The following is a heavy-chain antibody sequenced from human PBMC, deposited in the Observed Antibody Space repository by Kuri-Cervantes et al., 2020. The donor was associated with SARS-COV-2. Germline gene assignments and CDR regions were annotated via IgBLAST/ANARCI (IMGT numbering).Heavy chain of an antibody. V-gene: IGHV1-18*01. D-gene: IGHD2-2*01. CDR3: AIDGVVVVPTAIGVGALPFGPALYYYYYMDV. J-gene: IGHJ6*03. CDR2: ISAYNGNT. Sequence: ASVKVSCKASGYTFTSYGISWARQASGPGLEWMRWISAYNGNTNYAQKLQGRVTMTTDTSTSTAYMELRSLRSDDTAVYYCAIDGVVVVPTAIGVGALPFGPALYYYYYMDVWGKGTTVTVSS. CDR1: GYTFTSYG.